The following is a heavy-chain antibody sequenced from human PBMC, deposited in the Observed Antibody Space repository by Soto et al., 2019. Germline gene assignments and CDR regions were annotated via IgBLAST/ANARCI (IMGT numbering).Heavy chain of an antibody. V-gene: IGHV1-2*02. CDR3: TRITMVRGVPDY. CDR2: INPNSGGT. J-gene: IGHJ4*02. CDR1: GYTFTGYY. Sequence: ASVKVSCKASGYTFTGYYMHWVRQAPGQGLEWVGWINPNSGGTNYAQKFQGRVTMTRDTSISTAYMELSRLRSDDTAVYYCTRITMVRGVPDYWGQGTLVTVSS. D-gene: IGHD3-10*01.